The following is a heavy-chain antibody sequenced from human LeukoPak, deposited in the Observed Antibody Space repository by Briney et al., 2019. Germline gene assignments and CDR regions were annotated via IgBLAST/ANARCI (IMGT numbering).Heavy chain of an antibody. V-gene: IGHV3-43*02. Sequence: GGSLRLSCVASGLTFDDYAMHWARQAPGKGLEWVSLISGDGGSTFYADSVKGRFSISRDNSKNSLYLQMNSLRTEDTAMYYCAKESGKFDDWGQGTLVAVSS. CDR2: ISGDGGST. CDR1: GLTFDDYA. CDR3: AKESGKFDD. J-gene: IGHJ4*02. D-gene: IGHD3-16*01.